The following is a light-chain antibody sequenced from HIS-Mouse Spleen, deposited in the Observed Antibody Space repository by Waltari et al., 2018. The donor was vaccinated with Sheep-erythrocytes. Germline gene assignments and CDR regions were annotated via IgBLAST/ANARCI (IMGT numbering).Light chain of an antibody. CDR1: SLRSSY. V-gene: IGLV3-19*01. Sequence: SSELTQDPAVSVALGQTVRITCQGDSLRSSYASWYQQKPGQAPVLVIYGKNNRPSGIPDRFSGSKSGNTASLTISGLQAEDEADYYCCSYAGSYNHVFATGTKVTVL. CDR2: GKN. J-gene: IGLJ1*01. CDR3: CSYAGSYNHV.